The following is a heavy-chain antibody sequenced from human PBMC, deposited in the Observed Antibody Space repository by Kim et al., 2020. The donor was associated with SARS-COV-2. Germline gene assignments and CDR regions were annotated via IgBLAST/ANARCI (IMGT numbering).Heavy chain of an antibody. J-gene: IGHJ5*02. CDR1: GDSISSAYW. CDR3: TRMKFNWFDP. V-gene: IGHV4-4*02. Sequence: SETLSLTCAVSGDSISSAYWWTWVRQSPGKGLEWIGRVYHSGSADYNPSLKSRVTMSVDESKHQFSLKLTSVTAADSALYYCTRMKFNWFDPWGQGVLVT. CDR2: VYHSGSA.